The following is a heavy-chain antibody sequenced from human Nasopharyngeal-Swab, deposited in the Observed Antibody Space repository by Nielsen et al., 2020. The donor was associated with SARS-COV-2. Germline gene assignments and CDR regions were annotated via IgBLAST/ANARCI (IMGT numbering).Heavy chain of an antibody. V-gene: IGHV1-46*01. CDR3: ARDGGWGCSGGSCYSHFDY. Sequence: ASVKVSCKASGYTFTSYYMHWVRQAPGQGLEWMGIINPSGGSTSYAQKFQGRVTMTRDTSTSTAYMELRSLRSDDTAVYYCARDGGWGCSGGSCYSHFDYWGQGTLVTVSS. CDR2: INPSGGST. CDR1: GYTFTSYY. J-gene: IGHJ4*02. D-gene: IGHD2-15*01.